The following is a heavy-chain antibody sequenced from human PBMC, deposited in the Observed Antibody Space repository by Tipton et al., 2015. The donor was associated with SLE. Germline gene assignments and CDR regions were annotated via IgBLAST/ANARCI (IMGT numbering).Heavy chain of an antibody. J-gene: IGHJ4*02. CDR2: IYYSGST. V-gene: IGHV4-59*11. D-gene: IGHD6-13*01. Sequence: TLSLTCTVSSGSISSHYWSWIRQPPGKGLEWIGYIYYSGSTNYNPSLKSRVTISVDTSKNQFSLKLSPVTAAATAVFYCARVGIAPPGYFAYWGQGPLVPVSS. CDR3: ARVGIAPPGYFAY. CDR1: SGSISSHY.